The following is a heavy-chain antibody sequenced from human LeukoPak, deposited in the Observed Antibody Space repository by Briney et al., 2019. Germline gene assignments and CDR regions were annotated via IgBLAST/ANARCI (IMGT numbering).Heavy chain of an antibody. CDR2: INTDGSSP. Sequence: GGSLRLSCAASGFTFSAYWMHWVRQAPGKGLVWVSRINTDGSSPTYAASVKGRFTISRDNAKNTLYLQMNSLTAEDTAVYYCANVPRWGQGTLVTVSS. V-gene: IGHV3-74*01. D-gene: IGHD1-1*01. J-gene: IGHJ4*02. CDR3: ANVPR. CDR1: GFTFSAYW.